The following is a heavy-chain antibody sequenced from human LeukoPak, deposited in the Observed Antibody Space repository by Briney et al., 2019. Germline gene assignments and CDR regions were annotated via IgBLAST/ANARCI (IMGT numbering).Heavy chain of an antibody. D-gene: IGHD3-22*01. CDR1: GGTFSSYA. J-gene: IGHJ5*02. Sequence: SVKVSCKASGGTFSSYAISWVRQAPGQGLEWMGGIIPIFGTANYAQKFQGRVTITADKSTSTAYMELRSLRSDDTAVYYCARVNYDRWFDPWGQGTLVTVSS. CDR3: ARVNYDRWFDP. V-gene: IGHV1-69*06. CDR2: IIPIFGTA.